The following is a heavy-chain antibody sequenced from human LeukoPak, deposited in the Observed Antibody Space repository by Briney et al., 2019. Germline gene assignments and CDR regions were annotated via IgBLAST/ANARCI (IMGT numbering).Heavy chain of an antibody. J-gene: IGHJ4*02. CDR2: IRYDGSNE. CDR3: AKDQAHNWNYVRAIDY. D-gene: IGHD1-7*01. V-gene: IGHV3-30*02. Sequence: GGSLRLSCAASGFTFSSYGIHWVRQAPGKGLEWVAFIRYDGSNEYYADSVKGRFTISRDNSKSTLFLRMNSLRTEDTAVYYCAKDQAHNWNYVRAIDYWGQGTPVTVSS. CDR1: GFTFSSYG.